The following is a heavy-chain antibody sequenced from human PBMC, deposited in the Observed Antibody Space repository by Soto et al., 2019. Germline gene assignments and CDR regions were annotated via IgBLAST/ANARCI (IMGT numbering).Heavy chain of an antibody. V-gene: IGHV1-46*01. CDR2: INPSGGST. CDR3: ARAFYGSGSYTFDY. J-gene: IGHJ4*02. D-gene: IGHD3-10*01. Sequence: ASVKVSCKASGYTFTGYYIHWVRQAPGQGLEWMGRINPSGGSTSYAQKFQGRVTMTRDTSTTTVYMELSNLRSDDTAFYYCARAFYGSGSYTFDYWGQGTLVTVSS. CDR1: GYTFTGYY.